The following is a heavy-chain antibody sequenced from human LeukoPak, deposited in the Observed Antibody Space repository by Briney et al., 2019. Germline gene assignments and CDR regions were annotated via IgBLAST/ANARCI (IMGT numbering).Heavy chain of an antibody. CDR3: ARGSIAAAGTGWFDP. V-gene: IGHV3-48*02. CDR1: GFTFSSYE. CDR2: ISSSSSTI. Sequence: GGSLRLSCAASGFTFSSYEMNWVRQAPGKGLEWVSYISSSSSTIYYADSVKGRFTISRDNAKNSLYLQMNSLRDEDTAVYYCARGSIAAAGTGWFDPWGQGTLVTVSS. J-gene: IGHJ5*02. D-gene: IGHD6-13*01.